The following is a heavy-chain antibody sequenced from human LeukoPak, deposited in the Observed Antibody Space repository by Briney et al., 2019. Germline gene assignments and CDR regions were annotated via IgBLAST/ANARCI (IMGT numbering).Heavy chain of an antibody. CDR2: IYYSGST. V-gene: IGHV4-39*01. Sequence: PSETLSLTCTVSGGSISSSSYYWGWIRQPPGRGLEWIGSIYYSGSTYHNPSLKSRVTISVDTSKNQFSLKLSSVTAADTAVYYCARVVVVAATRYFGMDVWGQGTTVAVSS. D-gene: IGHD6-19*01. CDR3: ARVVVVAATRYFGMDV. CDR1: GGSISSSSYY. J-gene: IGHJ6*02.